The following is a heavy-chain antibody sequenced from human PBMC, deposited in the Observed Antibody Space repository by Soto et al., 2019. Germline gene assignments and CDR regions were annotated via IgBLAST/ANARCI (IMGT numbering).Heavy chain of an antibody. J-gene: IGHJ6*02. CDR1: GYSFTSYW. V-gene: IGHV5-10-1*01. CDR3: ARTTMVRGVISVNYYGMDG. Sequence: PGESLKISCKGSGYSFTSYWISWVRQMPGKGLEWMGRIDPSDSYTNYSPSFQGHVTISADKSISTAYLQWSSLKASDTAMYYCARTTMVRGVISVNYYGMDGWGQGTTLTVSS. D-gene: IGHD3-10*01. CDR2: IDPSDSYT.